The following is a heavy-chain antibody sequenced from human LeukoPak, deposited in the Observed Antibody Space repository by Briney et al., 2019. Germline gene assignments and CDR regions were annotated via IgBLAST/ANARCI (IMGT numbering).Heavy chain of an antibody. J-gene: IGHJ5*02. Sequence: PSETLSLTRIVSGGSISTYYWSWIRQPPGKGLEWIGYIYYTGSTTYNPSLKSRVSISVDTSKNKFSLDLNSVSAADTAVYYCARGRGDSRGTSFDPWGQGALVTVSS. CDR2: IYYTGST. V-gene: IGHV4-59*01. CDR1: GGSISTYY. D-gene: IGHD3-10*01. CDR3: ARGRGDSRGTSFDP.